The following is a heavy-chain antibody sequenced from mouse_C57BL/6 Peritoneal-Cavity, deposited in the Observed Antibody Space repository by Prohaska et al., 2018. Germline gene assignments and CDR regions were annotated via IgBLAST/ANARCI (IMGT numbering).Heavy chain of an antibody. D-gene: IGHD1-1*02. J-gene: IGHJ2*01. Sequence: EVQPVESGGGLVKPGGSLKLYCAASGFTFSDYGMHWVRQATEKGLEWVAYISSGSSNIYYADTVMVRFTISRDNVKDTGFIEMSRQGSVDIDTSFCGRKRWRGYFEQGGQGTTLTFSS. CDR1: GFTFSDYG. V-gene: IGHV5-17*01. CDR2: ISSGSSNI. CDR3: GRKRWRGYFEQ.